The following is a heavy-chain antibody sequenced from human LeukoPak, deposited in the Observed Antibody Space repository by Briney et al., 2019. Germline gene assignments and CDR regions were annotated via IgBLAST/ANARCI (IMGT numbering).Heavy chain of an antibody. D-gene: IGHD2-2*01. CDR2: IYYSGST. CDR1: GGSISSSSYY. CDR3: ARQAPTDIVIVPAANWFDP. J-gene: IGHJ5*02. Sequence: SETLSLTCTVSGGSISSSSYYWGWIRQPPGKGLEWIGSIYYSGSTYYNPSLKSRVTISVDTSKNQLSLKLSSVTAADTAVYYCARQAPTDIVIVPAANWFDPWGQGALVTVSS. V-gene: IGHV4-39*01.